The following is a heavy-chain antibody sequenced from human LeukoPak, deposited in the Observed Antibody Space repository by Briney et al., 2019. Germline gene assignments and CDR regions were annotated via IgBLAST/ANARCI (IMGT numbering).Heavy chain of an antibody. CDR3: AKGSSISADY. Sequence: GGSLRLSCAASGFTFSSNGMHWVRQAPGKGLEWVAFIRYDGSNKYYADSVKGRFTISRDNSKNTLYLQMNSLRGEVTAVYYCAKGSSISADYWGQGTLVTVSS. CDR1: GFTFSSNG. D-gene: IGHD1-14*01. J-gene: IGHJ4*02. V-gene: IGHV3-30*02. CDR2: IRYDGSNK.